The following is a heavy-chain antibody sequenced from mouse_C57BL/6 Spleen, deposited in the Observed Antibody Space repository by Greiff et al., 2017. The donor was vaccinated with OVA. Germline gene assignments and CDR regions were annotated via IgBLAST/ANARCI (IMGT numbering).Heavy chain of an antibody. CDR1: GFNIKDDY. CDR2: IDPENGDT. J-gene: IGHJ3*01. V-gene: IGHV14-4*01. CDR3: TTSYDYWFAY. Sequence: EVQLQQSGAELVRPGASVKLSCTASGFNIKDDYMHWVKQRPEQGLEWIGWIDPENGDTEYASKFQGKATITADTSSNTAYLQLSSLTSEDTAVYYCTTSYDYWFAYWGQGTLVTVSA. D-gene: IGHD2-4*01.